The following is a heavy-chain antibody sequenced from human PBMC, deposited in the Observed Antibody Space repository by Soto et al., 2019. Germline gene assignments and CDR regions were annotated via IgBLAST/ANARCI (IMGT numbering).Heavy chain of an antibody. CDR3: TRVHLGAPTRYFDY. J-gene: IGHJ4*02. CDR2: VKNKANSYTT. Sequence: EVQLVESGGGLVQPGGSLRLSCAASGFTFSDHYMDWVRQAPGKGLEWVGRVKNKANSYTTEYAASVKGRCTISRDDSRDLLFLQMNSLTTHDTALYSCTRVHLGAPTRYFDYWGQGALVTVSS. CDR1: GFTFSDHY. D-gene: IGHD2-15*01. V-gene: IGHV3-72*01.